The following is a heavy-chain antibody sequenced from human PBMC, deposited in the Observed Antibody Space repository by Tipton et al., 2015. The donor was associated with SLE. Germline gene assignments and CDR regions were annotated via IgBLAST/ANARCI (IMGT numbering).Heavy chain of an antibody. Sequence: TLSLTCAVSGYSLSSGYYWGWIRQPPGKGLEWIGSIYHSGSTSYNPSLKSRVTISVDTSKNQFSLKLSSVTAADTAVYYCARGGIADPFDYWGQGTLVTVSS. V-gene: IGHV4-38-2*01. CDR2: IYHSGST. CDR1: GYSLSSGYY. CDR3: ARGGIADPFDY. D-gene: IGHD6-13*01. J-gene: IGHJ4*02.